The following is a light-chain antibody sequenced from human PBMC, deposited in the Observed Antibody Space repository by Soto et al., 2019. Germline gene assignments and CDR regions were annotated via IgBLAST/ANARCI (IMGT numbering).Light chain of an antibody. V-gene: IGLV2-8*01. Sequence: QSALTQPPSASGSPGQSVTISCTGTSSDVGTYNYVSWYQQRPGKAPKLMIYEVAKRPSGVPDRFSGSKFGNTASLTVSGLQAEDEATYYCSSYAGTIWMFGRGTKVTVL. CDR1: SSDVGTYNY. CDR2: EVA. CDR3: SSYAGTIWM. J-gene: IGLJ3*02.